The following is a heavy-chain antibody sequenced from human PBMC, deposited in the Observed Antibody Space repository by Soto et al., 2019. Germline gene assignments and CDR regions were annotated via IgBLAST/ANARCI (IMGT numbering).Heavy chain of an antibody. D-gene: IGHD3-9*01. V-gene: IGHV3-33*01. J-gene: IGHJ6*02. Sequence: LRLSCAASGFTFSSYGMHWVRQAPGKGLEWVAVIWYDGSNKYYADSVKGRFTISRDNSKNTLYLQMNSLRAEDTAVYYCARDLNYDILPQHNYYYGMDVWGQGTTVTVSS. CDR2: IWYDGSNK. CDR3: ARDLNYDILPQHNYYYGMDV. CDR1: GFTFSSYG.